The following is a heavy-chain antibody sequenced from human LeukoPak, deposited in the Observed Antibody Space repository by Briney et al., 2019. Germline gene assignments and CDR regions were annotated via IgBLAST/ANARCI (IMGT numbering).Heavy chain of an antibody. J-gene: IGHJ4*02. Sequence: ASVKVSCKASGYTFTGYYMHWVRQAPGQGLEWMGWINPNSGGTNYAQKFQGRVTMTRDTSISTAYMDLSSLISDDTAVYYCARDREGLAYFDYWGQGTLVTVSS. D-gene: IGHD3/OR15-3a*01. CDR3: ARDREGLAYFDY. V-gene: IGHV1-2*02. CDR1: GYTFTGYY. CDR2: INPNSGGT.